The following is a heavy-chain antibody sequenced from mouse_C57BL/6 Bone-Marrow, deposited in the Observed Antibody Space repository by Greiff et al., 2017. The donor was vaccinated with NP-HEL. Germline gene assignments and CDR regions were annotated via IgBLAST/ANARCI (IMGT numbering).Heavy chain of an antibody. CDR2: IDPSDSYT. V-gene: IGHV1-69*01. D-gene: IGHD1-1*01. CDR3: AREDLFITTVFDY. J-gene: IGHJ2*01. Sequence: QVQLQQPGAELVMPGASVKLSCKASGYTFTSYWMNWVKQRPGQGLEWIGEIDPSDSYTNYNQKFKGKSTLTVDKSSSTAYMQLSILTSEDSAVYYCAREDLFITTVFDYWGQGTTLTVSS. CDR1: GYTFTSYW.